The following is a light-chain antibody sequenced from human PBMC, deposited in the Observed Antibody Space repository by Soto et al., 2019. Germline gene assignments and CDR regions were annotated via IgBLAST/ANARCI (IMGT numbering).Light chain of an antibody. CDR1: QSVSTN. CDR3: QQYHDWPLT. J-gene: IGKJ4*01. Sequence: EIVMTQSPATLSVSPGEGATLSCRASQSVSTNLAWYQQKPGQAPRLLIDGASSRATGIPARFSGSGSGTEFTLTISSLQSEDFAVYFCQQYHDWPLTFGGGTKVDTK. CDR2: GAS. V-gene: IGKV3D-15*01.